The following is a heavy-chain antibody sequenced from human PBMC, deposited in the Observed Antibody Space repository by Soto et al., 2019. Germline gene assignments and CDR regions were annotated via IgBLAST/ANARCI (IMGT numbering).Heavy chain of an antibody. CDR2: INPNSGGT. CDR3: ARGGSLWFGELSAYYYGMDV. CDR1: GYTFTGYY. D-gene: IGHD3-10*01. V-gene: IGHV1-2*04. J-gene: IGHJ6*02. Sequence: QVQLVQSGAEVKKPGASVKVSCKASGYTFTGYYMHWVRQAPGQGLEWMGWINPNSGGTNYAQKFQGWVTMTRDTSISTAYMELSRLRSDDTAVYYCARGGSLWFGELSAYYYGMDVWGQGNTVTVSS.